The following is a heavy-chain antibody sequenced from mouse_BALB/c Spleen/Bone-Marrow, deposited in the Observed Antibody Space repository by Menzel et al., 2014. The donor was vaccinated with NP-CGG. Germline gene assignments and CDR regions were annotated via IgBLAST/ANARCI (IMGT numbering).Heavy chain of an antibody. J-gene: IGHJ4*01. V-gene: IGHV1S137*01. CDR3: AREVRDDYAMDY. Sequence: QVQLKQSGAELVRPGVSVKISCKGSGYTFTGYAMHWVKQSHAKSLEWIGVISTYYGDASYNQKFKGKATMTVDKSSSTAYMELARLTSEDSAIYYCAREVRDDYAMDYWGQGTSVTVSS. D-gene: IGHD2-14*01. CDR2: ISTYYGDA. CDR1: GYTFTGYA.